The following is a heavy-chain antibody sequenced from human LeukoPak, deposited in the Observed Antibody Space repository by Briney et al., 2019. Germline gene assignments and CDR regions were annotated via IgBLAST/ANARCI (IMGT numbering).Heavy chain of an antibody. J-gene: IGHJ4*02. CDR2: IKSDGSST. Sequence: GGSLRLSCAASGFTFSSYLMFWVRQAPGKGLVWVSRIKSDGSSTNYADSVKGRFTISRDNAKNTLYLQMNSLRAEDTAVYYCARDRDFRIDYWGPGNPGHRLL. D-gene: IGHD3-3*01. CDR1: GFTFSSYL. V-gene: IGHV3-74*01. CDR3: ARDRDFRIDY.